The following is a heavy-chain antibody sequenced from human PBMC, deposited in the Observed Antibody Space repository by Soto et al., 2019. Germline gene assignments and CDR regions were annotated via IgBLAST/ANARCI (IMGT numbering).Heavy chain of an antibody. V-gene: IGHV3-33*01. Sequence: GGSLRLSCAASGFTFSRYGMHWVRQAPGKGLEWVAVIWYDGSNKYYADSLKVRFSISRDNFKNRLYLQMNSLRAEDMAVYYCARDSQISTFGGVIDKNPPFDYWGQGTLVTVSS. CDR1: GFTFSRYG. J-gene: IGHJ4*02. CDR3: ARDSQISTFGGVIDKNPPFDY. CDR2: IWYDGSNK. D-gene: IGHD3-16*02.